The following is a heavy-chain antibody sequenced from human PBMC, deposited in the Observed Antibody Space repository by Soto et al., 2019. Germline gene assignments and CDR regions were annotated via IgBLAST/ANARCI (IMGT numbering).Heavy chain of an antibody. J-gene: IGHJ4*02. Sequence: QVQLVQSGDELKKPGASVRVSCKASGYTFTNYGISWVRQAPGQGLEWMGWISGYNGNTKYAQKQKGRVSMTTDTSTSTAYMELWSLRSGDTAVYYCARDGVASKVTTFDYWGRGTLVTVSS. CDR2: ISGYNGNT. V-gene: IGHV1-18*01. CDR1: GYTFTNYG. CDR3: ARDGVASKVTTFDY. D-gene: IGHD4-17*01.